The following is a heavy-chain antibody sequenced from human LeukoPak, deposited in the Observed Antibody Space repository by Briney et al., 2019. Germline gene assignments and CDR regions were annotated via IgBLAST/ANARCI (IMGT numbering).Heavy chain of an antibody. CDR3: ARETPYGSLTFDY. Sequence: GGSLGLSCAASGFTFRSYWMSWVRQAPGKGLEWVANMQPDGGEKYYVDSVKGRFTVSRDNAKSSLYLQMNSLRAEDTAVYYCARETPYGSLTFDYWGLGTRVTVSS. V-gene: IGHV3-7*03. CDR2: MQPDGGEK. D-gene: IGHD3-10*01. J-gene: IGHJ4*02. CDR1: GFTFRSYW.